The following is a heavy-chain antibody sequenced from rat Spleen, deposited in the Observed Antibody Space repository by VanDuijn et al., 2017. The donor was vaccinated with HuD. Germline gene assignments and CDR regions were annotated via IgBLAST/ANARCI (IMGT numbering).Heavy chain of an antibody. CDR1: GFSLISYA. CDR2: IWGNGSP. V-gene: IGHV2-13*01. CDR3: ARADIGAIYTDGI. D-gene: IGHD1-2*01. J-gene: IGHJ2*01. Sequence: QVQLKESGPGLVQPSQTLSLICTVSGFSLISYAVNWVRQPPGKGLEWMGVIWGNGSPNYNSALKSRLSIRRDTSKSQVYLKMNSLQTEDTATYYCARADIGAIYTDGIWGQGVMVTVSS.